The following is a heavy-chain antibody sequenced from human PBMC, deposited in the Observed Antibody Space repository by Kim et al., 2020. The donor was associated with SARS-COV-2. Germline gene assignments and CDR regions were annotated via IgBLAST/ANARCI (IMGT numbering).Heavy chain of an antibody. J-gene: IGHJ4*02. D-gene: IGHD3-22*01. V-gene: IGHV4-59*08. Sequence: SETLSLTCTVSGGSISSYYWSWIRQPPGKGLEWIGYIYYSGSTNYNPSLKSRVTISVDTSKNQFSLKLSSVTAADTAVYYCERYYYDSSGYEYYFDYWGQGTLVTVSS. CDR3: ERYYYDSSGYEYYFDY. CDR2: IYYSGST. CDR1: GGSISSYY.